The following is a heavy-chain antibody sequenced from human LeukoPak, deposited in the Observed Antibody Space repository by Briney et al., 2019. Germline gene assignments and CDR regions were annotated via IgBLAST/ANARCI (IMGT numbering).Heavy chain of an antibody. V-gene: IGHV4-59*01. D-gene: IGHD2-8*01. CDR3: ARDDRYCTNGVCYYFGLDY. J-gene: IGHJ4*02. CDR2: IYYSGST. CDR1: GGSISSYY. Sequence: SETLSLTCAVSGGSISSYYWSWIRQPPGKGLEWIGCIYYSGSTNYNPSLKSRVTISVDTSKNQFSLKLSSVTAADTAVYYCARDDRYCTNGVCYYFGLDYWGQGTLVTVSS.